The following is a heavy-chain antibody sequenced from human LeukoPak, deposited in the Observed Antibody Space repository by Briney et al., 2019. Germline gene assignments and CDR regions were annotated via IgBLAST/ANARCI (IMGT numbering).Heavy chain of an antibody. Sequence: PGGSLRLSCAASGFTFSSYAMHWVRQAPGKGLEWVAVISYDGSNKYYADSVKGRFTISRDNSKNTLYLQMNSLRAEDTAVYYCAKWEPGFDYWGQGTLVTVSS. CDR2: ISYDGSNK. CDR3: AKWEPGFDY. CDR1: GFTFSSYA. D-gene: IGHD1-26*01. J-gene: IGHJ4*02. V-gene: IGHV3-30*04.